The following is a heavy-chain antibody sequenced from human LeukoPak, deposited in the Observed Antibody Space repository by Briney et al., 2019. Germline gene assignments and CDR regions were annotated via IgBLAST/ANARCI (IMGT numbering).Heavy chain of an antibody. CDR3: ARCCNGGNCYFDS. Sequence: PGGSLRLSCAASGLTVSSNYMSWVRQAPGRGLEWVSVIYSGGSTYYADSVKGRFTISRDHSNNTLYLQMNSLRAEDTALYYCARCCNGGNCYFDSWGQGTLVTVSS. V-gene: IGHV3-53*01. J-gene: IGHJ4*02. CDR2: IYSGGST. CDR1: GLTVSSNY. D-gene: IGHD2-15*01.